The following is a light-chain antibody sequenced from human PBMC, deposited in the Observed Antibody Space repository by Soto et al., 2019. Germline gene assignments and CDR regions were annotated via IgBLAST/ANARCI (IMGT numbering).Light chain of an antibody. CDR2: DVS. CDR3: SSYTGSSYV. CDR1: SSDVGGYNY. V-gene: IGLV2-14*01. J-gene: IGLJ1*01. Sequence: QSALTQPASVSGSPGQSITISCTGTSSDVGGYNYVSWYQQHPGKDPKLMIYDVSNRPSGVSNRFSGSKSGNTASLTISGFQAEDEADSYCSSYTGSSYVFGTGTQLTVL.